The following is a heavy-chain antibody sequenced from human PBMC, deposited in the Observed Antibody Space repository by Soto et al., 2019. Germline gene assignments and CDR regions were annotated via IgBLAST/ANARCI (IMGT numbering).Heavy chain of an antibody. CDR2: ISNIGFT. CDR1: GGSISSYY. V-gene: IGHV4-59*08. J-gene: IGHJ6*01. CDR3: TTQGFGGLHGLVDV. Sequence: SETLSLTCTVSGGSISSYYWSWIRQPPGKGLEWIGYISNIGFTRYNPSLKSRVSISVDTSKNQFTLKLTSVTAADTAVYYCTTQGFGGLHGLVDVWGKGPRSPLL. D-gene: IGHD3-10*01.